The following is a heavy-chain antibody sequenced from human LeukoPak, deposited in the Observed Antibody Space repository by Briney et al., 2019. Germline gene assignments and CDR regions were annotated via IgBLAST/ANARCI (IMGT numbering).Heavy chain of an antibody. J-gene: IGHJ3*02. CDR1: GFTFDDYA. D-gene: IGHD6-19*01. V-gene: IGHV3-9*01. Sequence: GRSLRLSCAASGFTFDDYAMHWVRQAPGKGLEWVSGISWNSGSIGYADSVKGRFTISRDNAKNSLYLQMNSLGAEDTALYYCAKAHGFGDSSGWYGKIDDAFDIWGQGTMVTVSS. CDR3: AKAHGFGDSSGWYGKIDDAFDI. CDR2: ISWNSGSI.